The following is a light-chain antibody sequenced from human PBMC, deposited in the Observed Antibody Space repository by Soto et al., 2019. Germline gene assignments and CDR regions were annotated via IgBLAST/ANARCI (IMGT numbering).Light chain of an antibody. CDR1: QSVSSY. Sequence: EIVLTQSPATLSLSPGERAPLYGRASQSVSSYLAWYPQKPGKAPRLLIYAASTRAAAVPDRLTGSGSGTDFTLTIRRLEPEDFAVYYCQQYGSSGTFGQGTKVDI. V-gene: IGKV3-20*01. CDR2: AAS. CDR3: QQYGSSGT. J-gene: IGKJ1*01.